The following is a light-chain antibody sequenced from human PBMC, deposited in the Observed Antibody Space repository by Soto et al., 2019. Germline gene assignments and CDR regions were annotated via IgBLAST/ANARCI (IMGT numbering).Light chain of an antibody. CDR1: QSVNSR. J-gene: IGKJ1*01. CDR2: GAS. CDR3: QQYTAWPLT. V-gene: IGKV3-11*01. Sequence: EILLTQSPGTLALSPGERATLTCRASQSVNSRLAWYQHKPGQAPRLLISGASNRASGIPARFSAWGSGTDFTLTISRVDPADFAVYYCQQYTAWPLTFGQGTKV.